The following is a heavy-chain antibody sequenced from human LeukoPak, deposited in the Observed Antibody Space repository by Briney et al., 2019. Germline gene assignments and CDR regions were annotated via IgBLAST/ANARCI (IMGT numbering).Heavy chain of an antibody. CDR1: GFTFSSYS. Sequence: PGGSLRLSCAASGFTFSSYSMNWVRQAPGKGLEWVAVIWYDGSNKYYADSVKGRFTISRDNSKNTLYLQMNSLRAEDTAVYYCARSQWELSQFDYWGQGTLVTVSS. V-gene: IGHV3-33*08. D-gene: IGHD1-26*01. J-gene: IGHJ4*02. CDR3: ARSQWELSQFDY. CDR2: IWYDGSNK.